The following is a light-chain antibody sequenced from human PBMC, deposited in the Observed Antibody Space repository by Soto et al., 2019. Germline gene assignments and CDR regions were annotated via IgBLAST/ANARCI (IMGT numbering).Light chain of an antibody. Sequence: IQMTQSPSSLSASVGYRFTITCRASHDISTHLNWYQQMPGKAPKLLIYESSNVQTGVPSRFSGHGSGTDFVFTISNLQPEDIGTYYCQQYDNVGITFGQGTRLEIK. J-gene: IGKJ5*01. CDR3: QQYDNVGIT. V-gene: IGKV1-33*01. CDR1: HDISTH. CDR2: ESS.